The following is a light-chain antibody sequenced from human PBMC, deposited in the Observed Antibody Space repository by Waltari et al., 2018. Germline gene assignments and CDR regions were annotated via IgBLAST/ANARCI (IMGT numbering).Light chain of an antibody. CDR1: SSDIRNHNR. CDR3: CSYANTNTFVL. CDR2: DGS. V-gene: IGLV2-23*01. J-gene: IGLJ2*01. Sequence: QSALTQPASVSGSPGQSITISCPGTSSDIRNHNRVSLYQLHTCKAPKLIIFDGSKRPSGVSNRFSASKSDNTAALTISGLQADDEADYFCCSYANTNTFVLFAGGTKVTVL.